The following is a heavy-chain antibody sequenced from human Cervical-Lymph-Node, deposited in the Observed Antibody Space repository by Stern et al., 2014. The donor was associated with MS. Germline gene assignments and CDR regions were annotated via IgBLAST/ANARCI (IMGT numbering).Heavy chain of an antibody. D-gene: IGHD3-16*01. V-gene: IGHV3-21*01. CDR2: ITSGGTYI. Sequence: EVQLVESGGGLVKPGGSLRLSCAASGFTFSTYSMNWVRQAPGKGLEWVSSITSGGTYIYYADSVKCRCTISRDNAKNSLYLQMNSLRAEDTALYYCARDALNVRGTFDIWGQGTIVSVSS. J-gene: IGHJ3*02. CDR1: GFTFSTYS. CDR3: ARDALNVRGTFDI.